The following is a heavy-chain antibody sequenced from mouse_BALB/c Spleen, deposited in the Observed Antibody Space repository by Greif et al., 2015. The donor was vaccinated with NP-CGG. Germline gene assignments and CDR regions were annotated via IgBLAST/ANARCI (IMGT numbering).Heavy chain of an antibody. V-gene: IGHV5-6-3*01. Sequence: EVQRVESGGGLVQPGGSLKLSCAASGFTFSSYGMSWVRQTPDKRLELVATINSNGGSTYYPDSVKGRFTISRDNAKNTLYLQMSSLKSEDTAMYYCARGPGNYAMDYWGQGTSVTVSS. CDR2: INSNGGST. J-gene: IGHJ4*01. CDR3: ARGPGNYAMDY. CDR1: GFTFSSYG.